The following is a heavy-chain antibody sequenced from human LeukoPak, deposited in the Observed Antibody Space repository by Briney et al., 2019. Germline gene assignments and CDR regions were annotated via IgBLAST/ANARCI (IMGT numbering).Heavy chain of an antibody. Sequence: PSETLSLTCAVYGGSFSGYYWSWIRQPPGKGLEWIGEINHSGSTNYNPSLKSRVTISVDTSKNQFSLKLSSVTAADTAVYYCASLLLGYCSGGSCHATPWGQGTLVTVSS. D-gene: IGHD2-15*01. CDR1: GGSFSGYY. V-gene: IGHV4-34*01. J-gene: IGHJ4*02. CDR3: ASLLLGYCSGGSCHATP. CDR2: INHSGST.